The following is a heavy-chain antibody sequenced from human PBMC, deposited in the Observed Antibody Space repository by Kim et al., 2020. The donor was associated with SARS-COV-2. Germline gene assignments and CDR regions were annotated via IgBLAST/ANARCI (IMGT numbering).Heavy chain of an antibody. J-gene: IGHJ4*02. CDR2: IKGDGSGT. CDR3: SRGWDTVTDY. D-gene: IGHD4-17*01. Sequence: GGSLILSCAASGFTLSNYWTHWVRQAPGKGLVWVSRIKGDGSGTNYADSVKGRFTISRDDAKNTLYLQMNSLRDDDTAVYYCSRGWDTVTDYWGQGTLVTVSS. CDR1: GFTLSNYW. V-gene: IGHV3-74*01.